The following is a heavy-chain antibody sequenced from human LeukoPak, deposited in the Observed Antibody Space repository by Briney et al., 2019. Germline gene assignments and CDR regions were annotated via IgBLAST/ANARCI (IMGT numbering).Heavy chain of an antibody. CDR2: IYYSGRT. V-gene: IGHV4-59*01. Sequence: SETLSLTCTVSGGSISSDYWSWIRQPPGNGLEWIGYIYYSGRTYYNPSLKSRITISVDTSKNQFSLKLSSVTAADTAVYYCARGIHSPHYWGQGNLGSVSS. CDR3: ARGIHSPHY. J-gene: IGHJ4*02. CDR1: GGSISSDY. D-gene: IGHD4-11*01.